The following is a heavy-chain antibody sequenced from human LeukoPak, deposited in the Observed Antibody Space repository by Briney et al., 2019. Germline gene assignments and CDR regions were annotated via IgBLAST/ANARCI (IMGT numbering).Heavy chain of an antibody. Sequence: GGSLRLSCAASGFTFSSYEMNWVRQAPGKGLEWVSYISSSGSTIYYADSVKGRFTISRDNAKNSLYLQMNSLRAEDTAVYYYARVGEILNGMDVWGQGTTVTVSS. D-gene: IGHD2/OR15-2a*01. CDR3: ARVGEILNGMDV. V-gene: IGHV3-48*03. CDR2: ISSSGSTI. J-gene: IGHJ6*02. CDR1: GFTFSSYE.